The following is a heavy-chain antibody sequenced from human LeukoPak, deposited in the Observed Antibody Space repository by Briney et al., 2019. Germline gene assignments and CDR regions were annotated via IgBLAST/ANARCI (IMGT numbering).Heavy chain of an antibody. D-gene: IGHD5-18*01. CDR3: ARAGYGRYSYGRYDY. CDR2: IYYSGST. J-gene: IGHJ4*02. Sequence: SQTLSPTCTVSGGSISSGDYYWSWIRQPPGKGLEWIGYIYYSGSTYYNPSLKSRVTISVDTSKNQFSLKLSSVTAADTAVYYCARAGYGRYSYGRYDYWGQGTLVTVSS. V-gene: IGHV4-30-4*08. CDR1: GGSISSGDYY.